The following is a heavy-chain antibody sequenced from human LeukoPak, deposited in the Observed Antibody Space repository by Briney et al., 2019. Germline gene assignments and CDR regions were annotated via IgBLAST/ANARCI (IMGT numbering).Heavy chain of an antibody. Sequence: SETLSLTCTVSGGSISGTTYHWGWIRQPPGKGLEWIGSISYSGDTDYNASLKSRVTISVDTSKNHFSLKLSSVTAADAAVYYCARGPTYQPIDSWGQGTLVTVSS. V-gene: IGHV4-39*02. CDR3: ARGPTYQPIDS. D-gene: IGHD2-2*01. J-gene: IGHJ4*02. CDR1: GGSISGTTYH. CDR2: ISYSGDT.